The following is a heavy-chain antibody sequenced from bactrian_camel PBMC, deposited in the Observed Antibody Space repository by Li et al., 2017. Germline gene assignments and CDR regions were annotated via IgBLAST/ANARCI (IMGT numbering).Heavy chain of an antibody. V-gene: IGHV3S40*01. Sequence: VQLVESGGGLVQPGESLRLSCVASGITFSRHDMSWVRQAPGKGLEWVSGINGAGGDTHYVDSVKGRFTISRANAKNTLYLQMDSLQPEDTAMYSCAADRGGLGHGRANLSLLGPGDPGHRL. CDR3: AADRGGLGHGRANLSL. D-gene: IGHD3*01. J-gene: IGHJ6*01. CDR2: INGAGGDT. CDR1: GITFSRHD.